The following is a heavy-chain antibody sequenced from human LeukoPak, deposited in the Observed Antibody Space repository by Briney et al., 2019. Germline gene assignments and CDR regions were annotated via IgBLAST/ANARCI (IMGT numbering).Heavy chain of an antibody. CDR1: GFTFSSYS. Sequence: GGSLRLSCAASGFTFSSYSMNWVRQAPGKGLEWVSSISSSSSYIYYADSVKGRFTISRDNAKNSLYLQMNSLRAEDTAVYYCASLNYDSSGYLGGAFDIWGQGTMVTVSS. J-gene: IGHJ3*02. CDR3: ASLNYDSSGYLGGAFDI. CDR2: ISSSSSYI. V-gene: IGHV3-21*01. D-gene: IGHD3-22*01.